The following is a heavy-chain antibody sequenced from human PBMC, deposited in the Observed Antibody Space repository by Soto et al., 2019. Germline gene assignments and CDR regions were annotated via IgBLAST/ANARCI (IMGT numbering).Heavy chain of an antibody. J-gene: IGHJ4*02. CDR2: INHSGST. CDR1: GGSFSGYY. D-gene: IGHD5-12*01. Sequence: QVQLQQWGAGLLKPSETLSLTCAVYGGSFSGYYWSWIRQPPGKGLEWIGEINHSGSTNYNPSLKSRVTISVDTSKNQFSLKLSSVTAADTAVYYCAYLEMATIPFGYWGQGTLVTVSS. CDR3: AYLEMATIPFGY. V-gene: IGHV4-34*01.